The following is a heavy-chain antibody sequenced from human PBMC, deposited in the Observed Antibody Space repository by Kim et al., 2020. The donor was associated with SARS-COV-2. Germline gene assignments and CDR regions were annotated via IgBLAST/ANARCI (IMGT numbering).Heavy chain of an antibody. D-gene: IGHD4-17*01. V-gene: IGHV2-5*01. J-gene: IGHJ4*02. CDR2: DK. Sequence: DKRYRPSLKSRLTITKDTSKNQVVLTMTNMDPVDTATYYCAHRAVTDVDYWGQGSLVTVSS. CDR3: AHRAVTDVDY.